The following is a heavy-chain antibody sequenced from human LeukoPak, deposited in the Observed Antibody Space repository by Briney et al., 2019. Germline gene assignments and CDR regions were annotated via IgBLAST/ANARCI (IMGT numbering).Heavy chain of an antibody. CDR3: AREGYYYDSSGYSGY. J-gene: IGHJ4*02. D-gene: IGHD3-22*01. Sequence: SETLSLTCTVSGGSISSSSYYWGWIRQPPGKGLEWIGSIYYSGSTYYNPSLKSRVTISVDTSKNQFSLKLSSVTAADTAVYYCAREGYYYDSSGYSGYWGQGTLVTVSS. CDR1: GGSISSSSYY. V-gene: IGHV4-39*07. CDR2: IYYSGST.